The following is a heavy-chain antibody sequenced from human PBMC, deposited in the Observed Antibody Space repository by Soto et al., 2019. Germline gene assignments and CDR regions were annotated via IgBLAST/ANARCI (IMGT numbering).Heavy chain of an antibody. D-gene: IGHD2-2*01. CDR2: IKSKTDGGTT. Sequence: EVQLVESGGGLVKPGGSLRLSCAASGFTFSNAWMSWVRQAPGKGLEWVGRIKSKTDGGTTDYAAPVKGRFTISRDDSKKPVYLQLNSPKTEDTAVYSCTTDGGPKRGGYCSSTSCDNSYGMDVWGQGTTVTVSS. V-gene: IGHV3-15*01. CDR3: TTDGGPKRGGYCSSTSCDNSYGMDV. CDR1: GFTFSNAW. J-gene: IGHJ6*02.